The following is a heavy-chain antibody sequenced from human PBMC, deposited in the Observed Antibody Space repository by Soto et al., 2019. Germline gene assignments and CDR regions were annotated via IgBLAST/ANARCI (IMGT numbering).Heavy chain of an antibody. V-gene: IGHV3-30*18. Sequence: PGGSLRLSCAASGFSFSNYGMHWVRQAPGKGLEWVAVISYDGSSKHHADSVKGRFTISRDNSKNTLHLQMNSLRAEDTAVYYCSKDRRGGRAVLDSWGQGTPVTVSS. J-gene: IGHJ4*02. CDR1: GFSFSNYG. CDR2: ISYDGSSK. D-gene: IGHD2-8*01. CDR3: SKDRRGGRAVLDS.